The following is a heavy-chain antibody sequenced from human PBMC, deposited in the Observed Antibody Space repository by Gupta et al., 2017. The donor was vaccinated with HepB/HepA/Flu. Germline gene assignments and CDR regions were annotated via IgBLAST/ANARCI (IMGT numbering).Heavy chain of an antibody. CDR1: GYTFTSYD. V-gene: IGHV1-8*03. D-gene: IGHD3-16*02. Sequence: QVQLVQSGAEVKKPGASVKVSCKASGYTFTSYDINWVRQATGQGLEWMGWMNPNSGNTGYAQKFQGRVTITRNTSISTAYMELSSLRSEDTAVYYCARASYDYVWGSYRYHEAYNWFDPWGQGTLVTVSS. CDR3: ARASYDYVWGSYRYHEAYNWFDP. CDR2: MNPNSGNT. J-gene: IGHJ5*02.